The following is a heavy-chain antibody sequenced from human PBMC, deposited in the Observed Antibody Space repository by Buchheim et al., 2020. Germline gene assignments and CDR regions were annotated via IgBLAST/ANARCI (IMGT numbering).Heavy chain of an antibody. CDR1: GYTFTGYY. J-gene: IGHJ5*02. Sequence: QVQLVQSGAEVKKPGASVKVSCKASGYTFTGYYMHWVRQAPGQGLEWMGWINSNSGGTNYAQKFQGRVTMTRDTSISTAYMELSRLRSDDTAVYYCARDVGGYCSGGSCPPYNWFDPWGQGTL. D-gene: IGHD2-15*01. CDR3: ARDVGGYCSGGSCPPYNWFDP. V-gene: IGHV1-2*02. CDR2: INSNSGGT.